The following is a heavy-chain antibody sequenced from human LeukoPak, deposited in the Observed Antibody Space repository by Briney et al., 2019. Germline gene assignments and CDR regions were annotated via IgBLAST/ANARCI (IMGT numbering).Heavy chain of an antibody. V-gene: IGHV1-24*01. CDR2: FDPEDGET. CDR1: GYTLTELS. D-gene: IGHD3-3*01. J-gene: IGHJ4*02. CDR3: ATSVLRFLEWLPIFDY. Sequence: GASVTVSCKVSGYTLTELSMHWVRQAPGKGLEWMGGFDPEDGETIYAQKFQGRVTMTEDTSTDTAYMELSSLRSEDTAVYYCATSVLRFLEWLPIFDYWGQGTLVTVSS.